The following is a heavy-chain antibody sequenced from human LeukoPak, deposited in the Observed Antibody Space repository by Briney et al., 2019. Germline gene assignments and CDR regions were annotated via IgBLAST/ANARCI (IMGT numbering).Heavy chain of an antibody. Sequence: GGSLRLSCAASGFTFDDHAMHWVRHAPGKGLEWVSGISWNSGSIVYADSVKGRFTISRDNAKNSLYLQMNSLRAEDTALYYCAKDRKLWFGELSPSTPTPPDFDYWGQGTLVTVSS. CDR3: AKDRKLWFGELSPSTPTPPDFDY. J-gene: IGHJ4*02. V-gene: IGHV3-9*01. D-gene: IGHD3-10*01. CDR2: ISWNSGSI. CDR1: GFTFDDHA.